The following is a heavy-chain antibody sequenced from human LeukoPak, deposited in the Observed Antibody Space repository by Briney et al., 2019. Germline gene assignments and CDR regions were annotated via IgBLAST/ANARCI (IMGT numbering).Heavy chain of an antibody. CDR3: ARANWNYGLNWFDP. D-gene: IGHD1-7*01. V-gene: IGHV6-1*01. J-gene: IGHJ5*02. CDR1: GDSVSSNSAA. CDR2: TYYRSKWYN. Sequence: SQTLSLTCAISGDSVSSNSAAWNWIRQSPSRGLEWLGRTYYRSKWYNDYAVSVKSRITINPDTSKNQFSLKLSSVTAADTAVYYCARANWNYGLNWFDPWGQGTLVTVSS.